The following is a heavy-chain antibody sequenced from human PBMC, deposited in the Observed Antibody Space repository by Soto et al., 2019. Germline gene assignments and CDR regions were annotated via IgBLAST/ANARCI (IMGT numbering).Heavy chain of an antibody. Sequence: ENISLKRTSRGVSIKRTRCQRSSVRQPPGKGLEWIASIKYSGTTFYNPSLKSRVTLSVDTSKNQFALKLSSVTAAETAVYYCARHGITGRYYDAFDIWGQGTMVT. CDR2: IKYSGTT. J-gene: IGHJ3*02. CDR3: ARHGITGRYYDAFDI. D-gene: IGHD1-26*01. CDR1: GVSIKRTRCQ. V-gene: IGHV4-39*01.